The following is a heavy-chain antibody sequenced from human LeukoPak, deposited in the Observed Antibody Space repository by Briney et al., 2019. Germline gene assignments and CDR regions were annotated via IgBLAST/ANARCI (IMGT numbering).Heavy chain of an antibody. Sequence: SETLSLTFTVSGGSISSYYWSWIRQPPGKGLEWIGYIYYSGSTNYNPSLKSRVTISVDTSKNQFSLKLSSVTAADTAVYYCATSYGVTHPHYFDYWGQGTLVTVSS. V-gene: IGHV4-59*08. CDR2: IYYSGST. CDR3: ATSYGVTHPHYFDY. D-gene: IGHD4-17*01. CDR1: GGSISSYY. J-gene: IGHJ4*02.